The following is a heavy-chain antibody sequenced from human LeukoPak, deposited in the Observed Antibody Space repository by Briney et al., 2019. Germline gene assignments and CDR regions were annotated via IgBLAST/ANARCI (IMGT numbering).Heavy chain of an antibody. CDR1: GFTFSSYS. V-gene: IGHV3-21*01. D-gene: IGHD3-16*01. Sequence: GGSLRLSCAASGFTFSSYSMNWVRQAPGKGLEWVSSISSSSSYIYYADSVKGRFTISRDNAKNSLYLQMNSLRAEDTAVYYCARVSGGDLGDDAFDIWGQGTMVTVSS. CDR3: ARVSGGDLGDDAFDI. CDR2: ISSSSSYI. J-gene: IGHJ3*02.